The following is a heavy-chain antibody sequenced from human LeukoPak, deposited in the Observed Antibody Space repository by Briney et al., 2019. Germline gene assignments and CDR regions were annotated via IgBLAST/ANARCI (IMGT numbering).Heavy chain of an antibody. Sequence: GASVKVSCKASGNILTNYHIHWVRLAPGRGLEWMGAVYTDGGTITNTRSFQHGRVTMTRDVSTRTVYMELSSLSSEDTAVYYCATEAPRSYRFDYWGQEILVTVSS. CDR3: ATEAPRSYRFDY. V-gene: IGHV1-46*01. CDR1: GNILTNYH. J-gene: IGHJ4*02. D-gene: IGHD3-10*01. CDR2: VYTDGGTI.